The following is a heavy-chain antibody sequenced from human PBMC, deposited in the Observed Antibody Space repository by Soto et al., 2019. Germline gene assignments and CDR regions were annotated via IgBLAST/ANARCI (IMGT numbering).Heavy chain of an antibody. V-gene: IGHV4-4*02. Sequence: RSLTCAVSGGSISSTNWWSWVRQPPGKGLEWIGEIYHSGSTNYNPSLRSRVAISVDKSKNQFSLRLSSVTAADTAMYYCARHMTTVTTGGRYYYYCYGMDVWGQGTTVTVSS. CDR2: IYHSGST. D-gene: IGHD4-4*01. CDR3: ARHMTTVTTGGRYYYYCYGMDV. CDR1: GGSISSTNW. J-gene: IGHJ6*02.